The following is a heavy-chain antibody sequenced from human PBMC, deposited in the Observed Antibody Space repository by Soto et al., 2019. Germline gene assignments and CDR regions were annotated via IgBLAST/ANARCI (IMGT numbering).Heavy chain of an antibody. D-gene: IGHD2-15*01. CDR1: GGSISSNNW. J-gene: IGHJ3*02. CDR3: ARLDLAVAATGGAFDI. Sequence: QVQLQESGPGLVKPSGTLSLTCAVSGGSISSNNWWWSWVRQPPGKGLEWIGEIYHSGSTNQNPSRKSRVAISIDKSKNQYSLYLSSVTAADTAVYYCARLDLAVAATGGAFDIWGQGTMVTVSS. V-gene: IGHV4-4*02. CDR2: IYHSGST.